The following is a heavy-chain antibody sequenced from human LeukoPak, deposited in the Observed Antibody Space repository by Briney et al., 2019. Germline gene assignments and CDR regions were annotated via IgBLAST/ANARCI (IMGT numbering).Heavy chain of an antibody. CDR3: ASEGYCSGGSCPNSFDY. CDR1: GYTFTSYG. V-gene: IGHV1-18*01. D-gene: IGHD2-15*01. Sequence: ASVKVSCKASGYTFTSYGITWVRQAPGQGLEWMGWINTNNGNTNYPQEFQGRVTITTDTSTSTAYMELRSLRSDDTAVYYCASEGYCSGGSCPNSFDYWGQGTLVTVSS. J-gene: IGHJ4*02. CDR2: INTNNGNT.